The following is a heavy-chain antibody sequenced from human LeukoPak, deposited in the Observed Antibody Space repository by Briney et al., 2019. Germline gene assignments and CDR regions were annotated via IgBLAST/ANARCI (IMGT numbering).Heavy chain of an antibody. D-gene: IGHD2-2*01. CDR3: ARAPITGYCSSTSCYARGAFDI. Sequence: SQTLSLTCTVSGGSISSGSYYWSWIRQPAGKGLEWIGRIYTSGSTNYNPSLKSRVTIPVATSKNQFSLKLSSVTAADTAVYYCARAPITGYCSSTSCYARGAFDIWGQGTMVTVSS. V-gene: IGHV4-61*02. CDR1: GGSISSGSYY. J-gene: IGHJ3*02. CDR2: IYTSGST.